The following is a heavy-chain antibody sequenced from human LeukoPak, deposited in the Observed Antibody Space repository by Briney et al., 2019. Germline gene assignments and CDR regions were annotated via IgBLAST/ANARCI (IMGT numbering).Heavy chain of an antibody. D-gene: IGHD3-22*01. J-gene: IGHJ5*02. V-gene: IGHV1-8*01. Sequence: ASVKVSCKASGYTFTSYDINWVRQATGQGLEWMGWMNPNSGNTGYAQKFQGRVTMTKDTSISTAYMELSSLRSEDTAVYYCARMSYYDSSGDNWFDPWGQGTLVTVSS. CDR1: GYTFTSYD. CDR3: ARMSYYDSSGDNWFDP. CDR2: MNPNSGNT.